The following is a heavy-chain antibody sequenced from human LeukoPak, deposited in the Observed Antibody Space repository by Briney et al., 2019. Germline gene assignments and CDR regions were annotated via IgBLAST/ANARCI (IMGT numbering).Heavy chain of an antibody. CDR1: GGSISGRS. CDR3: ARGHGWYDP. Sequence: SETLSLTCTVSGGSISGRSWSWIRQPPGKGLEWIGYILASGKTNYNPSLQSRVTISVDTSKNQFSLRLSSLTAADTAVYFCARGHGWYDPWGQGTLVTVSS. J-gene: IGHJ5*02. CDR2: ILASGKT. V-gene: IGHV4-59*11.